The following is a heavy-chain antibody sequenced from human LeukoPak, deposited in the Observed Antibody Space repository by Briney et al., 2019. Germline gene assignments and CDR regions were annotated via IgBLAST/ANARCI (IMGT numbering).Heavy chain of an antibody. CDR1: GFTFSSYA. V-gene: IGHV3-23*01. J-gene: IGHJ6*02. Sequence: GGSLRLSCAASGFTFSSYAMSWVRQAPGKGLEWVSAISGSGGSTYYADSVKGRFTISRDNSKNTLYLQMNSLRAEDTAVYYCAKSPVTSGTYYYGMDVWGQGITVTVSS. D-gene: IGHD4-17*01. CDR3: AKSPVTSGTYYYGMDV. CDR2: ISGSGGST.